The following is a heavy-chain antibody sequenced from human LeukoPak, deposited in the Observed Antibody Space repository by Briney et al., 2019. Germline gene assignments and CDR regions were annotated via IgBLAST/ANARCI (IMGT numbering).Heavy chain of an antibody. CDR2: IIPKFSTT. J-gene: IGHJ4*02. Sequence: GASVKVSCTASGGTFSDYAFNWVRQAPGQGLEWMGNIIPKFSTTNYAQNFQDKVTITADESTATAYLELNSLRSEDTAIFYCARERDAIIDFWGQGTLITVSS. V-gene: IGHV1-69*13. CDR3: ARERDAIIDF. CDR1: GGTFSDYA. D-gene: IGHD5-24*01.